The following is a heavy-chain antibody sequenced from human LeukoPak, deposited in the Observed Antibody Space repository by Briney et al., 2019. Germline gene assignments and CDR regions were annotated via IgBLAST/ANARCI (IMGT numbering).Heavy chain of an antibody. J-gene: IGHJ4*02. V-gene: IGHV4-38-2*02. CDR2: IYHSGGT. CDR1: GYSINSGYT. Sequence: SETLSLTCTVSGYSINSGYTWGWIRQPPGKGLEWIGNIYHSGGTYYNPSLTSRVTISVDTSKNQFSLKLTSVTAADTAVYYCARASPSVDYWGQGTLVTVSS. CDR3: ARASPSVDY.